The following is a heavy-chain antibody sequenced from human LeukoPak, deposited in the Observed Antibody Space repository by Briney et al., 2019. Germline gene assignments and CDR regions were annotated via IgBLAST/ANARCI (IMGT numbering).Heavy chain of an antibody. J-gene: IGHJ5*02. CDR2: IYYSGST. CDR3: ARSSGYYYGSGSYYDWFDP. Sequence: SETLSLTCTVSGGSISSYYWSWLRQPPGKGLEWIGYIYYSGSTNYNPSLKSRVTISVDTSKNQLSLKLSSVTAADTAVYYCARSSGYYYGSGSYYDWFDPWGQGTLVTVSS. D-gene: IGHD3-10*01. V-gene: IGHV4-59*08. CDR1: GGSISSYY.